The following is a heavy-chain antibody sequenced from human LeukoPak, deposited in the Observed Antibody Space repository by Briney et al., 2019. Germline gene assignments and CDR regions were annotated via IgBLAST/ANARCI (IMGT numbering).Heavy chain of an antibody. D-gene: IGHD6-19*01. J-gene: IGHJ5*02. V-gene: IGHV4-39*07. CDR3: ARAIAVAGTRRFDP. Sequence: PSETLSLTCTVSGGSISSRSYYWGWIRQPPGKGLEWIGNFYYSGGTHYNPSLKSRVTISVDTSKNQFSLKLSSVTAADTAVYYCARAIAVAGTRRFDPWGQGTLVTVSS. CDR1: GGSISSRSYY. CDR2: FYYSGGT.